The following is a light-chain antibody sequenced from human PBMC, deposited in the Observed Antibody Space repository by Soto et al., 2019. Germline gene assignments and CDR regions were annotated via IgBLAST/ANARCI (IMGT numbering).Light chain of an antibody. CDR1: QDISSW. CDR2: AAS. CDR3: QQAYSFPFT. Sequence: DLQMTQSPSSVSASVGDRVTITCRASQDISSWVAWFQQKPGKAPKLLVFAASSLPRGVPSRFSGSESGADFTLTISSLQPEDFATYYCQQAYSFPFTFGPGTKVDF. J-gene: IGKJ3*01. V-gene: IGKV1-12*01.